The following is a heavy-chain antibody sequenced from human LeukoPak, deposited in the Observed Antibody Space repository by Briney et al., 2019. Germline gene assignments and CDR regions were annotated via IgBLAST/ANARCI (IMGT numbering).Heavy chain of an antibody. D-gene: IGHD3-22*01. J-gene: IGHJ4*02. V-gene: IGHV3-30-3*01. Sequence: GGSLRLSCAASGFTFSSYAMHWVRQAPGKGLEWVAVISYDGSNKYYADSVKGRFTISRDNSKNTLYPQMNSLRAEDTAVYYCARDHHYYDSSGFFDYWGQGTLVTVSS. CDR2: ISYDGSNK. CDR3: ARDHHYYDSSGFFDY. CDR1: GFTFSSYA.